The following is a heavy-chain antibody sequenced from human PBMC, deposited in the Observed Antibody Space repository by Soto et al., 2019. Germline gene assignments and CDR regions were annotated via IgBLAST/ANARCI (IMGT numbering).Heavy chain of an antibody. CDR3: VQTTGWPGFDF. V-gene: IGHV3-53*01. CDR2: IYGGGTT. CDR1: GFSVSSKY. D-gene: IGHD6-19*01. J-gene: IGHJ4*02. Sequence: EVQLVESGGGLIQPGGSLRLSCAASGFSVSSKYMTWVRQAPGKGLEWVSVIYGGGTTYYADSVKGRFTISRDNSKNTMYLQMNSLRAEDTAVYYCVQTTGWPGFDFWGQGTLVIFSS.